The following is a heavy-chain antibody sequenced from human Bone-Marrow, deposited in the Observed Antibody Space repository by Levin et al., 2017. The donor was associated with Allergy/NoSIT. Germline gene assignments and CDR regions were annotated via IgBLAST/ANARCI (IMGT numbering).Heavy chain of an antibody. D-gene: IGHD2-2*01. CDR2: IKEDGSEK. Sequence: PGGSLRLSCAASGFTFGLSWMSWVRQAPGKGLEWVANIKEDGSEKYYVDSVKGRFTISRDNAKNSLYLQMSSLRAEDMAVYYCARISRSSFDIWGQGTMVTVSS. CDR3: ARISRSSFDI. J-gene: IGHJ3*02. CDR1: GFTFGLSW. V-gene: IGHV3-7*01.